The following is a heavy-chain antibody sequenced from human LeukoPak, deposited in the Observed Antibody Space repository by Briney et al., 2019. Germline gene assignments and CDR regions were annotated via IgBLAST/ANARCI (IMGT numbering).Heavy chain of an antibody. D-gene: IGHD4-17*01. V-gene: IGHV3-43*02. CDR3: ARGIGSTVFFDH. CDR2: ISGNGENT. CDR1: GFTFDDYA. J-gene: IGHJ4*02. Sequence: GGSLRLSCTASGFTFDDYAMHWVRQTPGKGLEWVSLISGNGENTYYADSVKGRFTISRDTSKNSLYLQMNSLRAEDTAVYYCARGIGSTVFFDHWGQGTLVTVSS.